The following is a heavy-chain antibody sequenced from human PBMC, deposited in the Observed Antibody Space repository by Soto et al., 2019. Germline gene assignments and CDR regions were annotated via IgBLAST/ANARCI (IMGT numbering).Heavy chain of an antibody. CDR1: GYSFTSYW. CDR2: IYPGDSDT. D-gene: IGHD6-13*01. V-gene: IGHV5-51*01. J-gene: IGHJ6*02. Sequence: GESLKISCKGSGYSFTSYWIGWVRQMPGKGLEWMGIIYPGDSDTRYSPSFQGQVTISADKSISTAYLQWSSLKASDTAMYYCARSPTSSWYVYYYYGMDVWGQGTTVTVSS. CDR3: ARSPTSSWYVYYYYGMDV.